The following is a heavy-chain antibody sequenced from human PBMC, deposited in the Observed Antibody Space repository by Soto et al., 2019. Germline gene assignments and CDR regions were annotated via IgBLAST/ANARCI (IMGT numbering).Heavy chain of an antibody. CDR2: IIPILGIA. J-gene: IGHJ5*02. V-gene: IGHV1-69*04. CDR3: AKEYARKTPAPLDP. D-gene: IGHD2-2*01. Sequence: ASVKVSCKASGGTFSSYTISWVRQAPGKGLEWMGRIIPILGIANYAQKCQGRVTITANKSKSTAYMEMSSLRSEDKAVYYCAKEYARKTPAPLDPWGQGTLVTVSS. CDR1: GGTFSSYT.